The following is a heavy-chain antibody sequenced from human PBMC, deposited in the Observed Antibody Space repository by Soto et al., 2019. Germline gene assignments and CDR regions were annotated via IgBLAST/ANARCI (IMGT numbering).Heavy chain of an antibody. Sequence: QVQLQESGPGLVKPSQTLSLTCTVSGGSISSGDYYWSWIRQPPGKGLEWIGYIHYSGSTYYNPSLKRRVTIPVDTSKSPCSLKLSSVTAADTAVYYCALYSSGRAFDIWGQGTMVTVSS. CDR1: GGSISSGDYY. V-gene: IGHV4-30-4*01. D-gene: IGHD6-19*01. CDR2: IHYSGST. J-gene: IGHJ3*02. CDR3: ALYSSGRAFDI.